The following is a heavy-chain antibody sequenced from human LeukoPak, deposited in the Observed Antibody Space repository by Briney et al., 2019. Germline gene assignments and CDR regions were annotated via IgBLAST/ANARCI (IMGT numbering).Heavy chain of an antibody. Sequence: PSETLSLTCSVSGDSISSSDYYWGWIRQPPGKGLEWIGNIYHSGSTYYNPSLKRRVTISVDTSKDKISLKLGTVTAADTAMYYCARSGIVGIDKNWFDPWGQGTLVTASS. V-gene: IGHV4-39*07. CDR3: ARSGIVGIDKNWFDP. CDR2: IYHSGST. D-gene: IGHD2-15*01. CDR1: GDSISSSDYY. J-gene: IGHJ5*02.